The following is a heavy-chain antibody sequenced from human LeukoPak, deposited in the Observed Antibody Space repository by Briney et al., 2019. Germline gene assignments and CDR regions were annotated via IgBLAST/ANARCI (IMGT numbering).Heavy chain of an antibody. D-gene: IGHD6-25*01. Sequence: SETLSLTCAVSGYSISTGRYWGWIRQPRGKGLEWIGSIYHSGSTYYNPSLKSRVTISVDTSKNHFSLNLRSVTAADTAVYYCARSLRAAGIDYWGQGTLVTVSS. CDR2: IYHSGST. V-gene: IGHV4-38-2*01. CDR3: ARSLRAAGIDY. J-gene: IGHJ4*02. CDR1: GYSISTGRY.